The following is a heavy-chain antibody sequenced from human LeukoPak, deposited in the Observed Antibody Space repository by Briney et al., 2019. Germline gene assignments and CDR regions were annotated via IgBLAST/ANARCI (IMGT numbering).Heavy chain of an antibody. D-gene: IGHD7-27*01. V-gene: IGHV3-30*02. Sequence: GGSLRLSCAASGLTFSNCGMHWVRQAPGKGLEWVAFIRYDGSNKYYADSVKGRFTISRDNSKNTLYLQMNSLRPEDTAVYYCAKDRVTGDIRYFDLWGRGTLVTVSS. CDR3: AKDRVTGDIRYFDL. CDR2: IRYDGSNK. J-gene: IGHJ2*01. CDR1: GLTFSNCG.